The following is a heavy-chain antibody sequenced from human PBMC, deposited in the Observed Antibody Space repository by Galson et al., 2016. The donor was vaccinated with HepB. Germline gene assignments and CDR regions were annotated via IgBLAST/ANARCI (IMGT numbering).Heavy chain of an antibody. Sequence: SLRLSCAASGFTFSSYSMNWVRQAPGKGLEWVSSISSRSNYIYYADSVKGRFTISSDNAKNSLYLQMNSLRAEDTALYYCARDGELGGSYYGRDFDIWGQGTRVTVSS. CDR3: ARDGELGGSYYGRDFDI. CDR2: ISSRSNYI. CDR1: GFTFSSYS. D-gene: IGHD1-26*01. V-gene: IGHV3-21*01. J-gene: IGHJ3*02.